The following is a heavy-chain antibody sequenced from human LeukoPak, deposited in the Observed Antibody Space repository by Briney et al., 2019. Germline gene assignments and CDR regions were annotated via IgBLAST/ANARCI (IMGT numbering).Heavy chain of an antibody. V-gene: IGHV4-30-4*01. CDR1: GGSISSGDYY. J-gene: IGHJ4*02. Sequence: SQTLSLTCTVSGGSISSGDYYWSWIRQPPGKGLEWIGYIYYSGSSYFSSSLKSRVTISVDTSKNQFSLKLSSVTAADTALYYCARLKVDANNYFDYWGQGTLVTVSS. CDR2: IYYSGSS. CDR3: ARLKVDANNYFDY. D-gene: IGHD1-26*01.